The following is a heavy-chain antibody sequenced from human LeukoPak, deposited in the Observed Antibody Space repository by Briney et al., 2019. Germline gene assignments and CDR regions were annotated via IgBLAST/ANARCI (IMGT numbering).Heavy chain of an antibody. CDR1: GFKFDDYG. CDR3: ARASGYYPHFDY. V-gene: IGHV3-20*04. Sequence: PGGSLRLSCAASGFKFDDYGMSWVRQVPGKGLEWVSGINWNGGSRGYADSVKGRFTISRDNAKNSLYLQMNSLRAEDTAVYYCARASGYYPHFDYWGQGTLVTVSS. J-gene: IGHJ4*02. D-gene: IGHD3-22*01. CDR2: INWNGGSR.